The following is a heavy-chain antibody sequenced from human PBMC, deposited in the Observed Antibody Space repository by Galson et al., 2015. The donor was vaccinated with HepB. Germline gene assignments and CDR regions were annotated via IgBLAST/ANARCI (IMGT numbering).Heavy chain of an antibody. V-gene: IGHV3-48*02. CDR2: ISSSSSTI. J-gene: IGHJ4*02. CDR3: ARDETRKVYSSSWATDY. Sequence: SLRLSCAASGFTFSSYSMNWVRQAPGKGLEWVSYISSSSSTIYYADSVKGRFTISRDNAKNSLYLQMNSLRDEDTAVYYCARDETRKVYSSSWATDYWGQGTLVTVSS. D-gene: IGHD6-13*01. CDR1: GFTFSSYS.